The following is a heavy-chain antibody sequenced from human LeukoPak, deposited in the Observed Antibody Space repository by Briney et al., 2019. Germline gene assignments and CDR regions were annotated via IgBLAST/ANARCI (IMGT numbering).Heavy chain of an antibody. D-gene: IGHD2-2*01. Sequence: ASVKVSCKASGYTFTSYGIIWVRQAPGQGLEWMGWISAYNGNTNYAQKLQGRVTMTTDTSTSTAYMELRSLRSDDTAVYYCAREVDCSSTSCYSLAFDYWGQGTLVTVSS. J-gene: IGHJ4*02. V-gene: IGHV1-18*01. CDR3: AREVDCSSTSCYSLAFDY. CDR1: GYTFTSYG. CDR2: ISAYNGNT.